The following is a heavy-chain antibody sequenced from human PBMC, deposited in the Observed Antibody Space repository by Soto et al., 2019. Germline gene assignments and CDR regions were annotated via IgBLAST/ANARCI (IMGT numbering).Heavy chain of an antibody. D-gene: IGHD3-10*01. V-gene: IGHV3-9*01. CDR2: ISWNSGSI. Sequence: EVQLVESGGGLVQPGRSLRLSCAASGFTFDDYAMHWVRQAPGKGLEWVSGISWNSGSIGYADSVKGRFTISRDNAKNSVDLLMNSQRAEDTALYYCAKDGMVRGVIISKWFDPWGQGTLVTVSS. J-gene: IGHJ5*02. CDR3: AKDGMVRGVIISKWFDP. CDR1: GFTFDDYA.